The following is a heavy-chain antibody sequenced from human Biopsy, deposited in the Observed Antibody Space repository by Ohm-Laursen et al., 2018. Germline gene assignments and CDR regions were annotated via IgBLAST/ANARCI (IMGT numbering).Heavy chain of an antibody. V-gene: IGHV1-69*11. D-gene: IGHD2-2*01. CDR3: AREAIGYQLPCDD. Sequence: SSVKVSCKAPAGTFNSYGIIWVRQAPGQGLEWMGRIIPILRTTAYAQTFLGRVTITADSPTSTVDMELTSLTSDDTAVYFCAREAIGYQLPCDDWGQGTLVTVSS. CDR1: AGTFNSYG. J-gene: IGHJ4*02. CDR2: IIPILRTT.